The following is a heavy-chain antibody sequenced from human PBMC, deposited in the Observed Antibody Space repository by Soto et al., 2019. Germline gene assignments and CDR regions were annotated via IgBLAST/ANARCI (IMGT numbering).Heavy chain of an antibody. D-gene: IGHD3-10*01. CDR2: IWYDGSNK. Sequence: QVQLVESGGGVVQPGRSLRLSCAASGFTFSSYGMHWVRQAPGKGLEWVAVIWYDGSNKYYADSVKGRFTISRDNSKNTLYLPMNSRRAEDTAVYYCARDEGLGVNYYYYAMDVWGQGTTVTVSS. J-gene: IGHJ6*02. CDR1: GFTFSSYG. CDR3: ARDEGLGVNYYYYAMDV. V-gene: IGHV3-33*01.